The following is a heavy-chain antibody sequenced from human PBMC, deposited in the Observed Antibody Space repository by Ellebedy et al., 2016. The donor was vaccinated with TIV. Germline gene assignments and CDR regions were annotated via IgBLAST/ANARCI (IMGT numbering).Heavy chain of an antibody. Sequence: GESLKISXAASGFTFHKSWMSWVRQAPGKGLEWVGRIKSDTDGGTTDYAAPVQGRFIISRDDSNSIVYLQMNSLKTEDTAVYFCTSAPLGPAPTDDYWGQGTLVTVSS. CDR1: GFTFHKSW. J-gene: IGHJ4*02. V-gene: IGHV3-15*01. CDR3: TSAPLGPAPTDDY. D-gene: IGHD1-26*01. CDR2: IKSDTDGGTT.